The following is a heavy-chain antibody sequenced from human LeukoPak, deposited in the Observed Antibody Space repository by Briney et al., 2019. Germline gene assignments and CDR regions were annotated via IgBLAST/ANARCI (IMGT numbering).Heavy chain of an antibody. CDR2: IKEDGSEK. Sequence: PGGSLRLSCAASGFTFSSHWMNWVRQAPGKGLEWVANIKEDGSEKYYVDSVKGRFTISRDNAKNSLCLQMNSLRAEDTAIYYCVRSGGYFDYWGQGTLVTVSS. J-gene: IGHJ4*02. V-gene: IGHV3-7*05. D-gene: IGHD1-26*01. CDR1: GFTFSSHW. CDR3: VRSGGYFDY.